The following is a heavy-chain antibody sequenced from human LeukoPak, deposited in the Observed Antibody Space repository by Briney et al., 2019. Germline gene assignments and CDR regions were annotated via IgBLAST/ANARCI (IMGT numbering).Heavy chain of an antibody. CDR2: IYYTGST. CDR1: GGSINSYY. V-gene: IGHV4-59*01. Sequence: SETLSLTCTVSGGSINSYYWSWIRQPPGKGLEWIGYIYYTGSTNYNPSLRSRVTMSVDTSKNQFSLKLSSVTAADTAVYYCARFSGGSWFDYWGQGTLVTVSS. D-gene: IGHD6-13*01. CDR3: ARFSGGSWFDY. J-gene: IGHJ4*02.